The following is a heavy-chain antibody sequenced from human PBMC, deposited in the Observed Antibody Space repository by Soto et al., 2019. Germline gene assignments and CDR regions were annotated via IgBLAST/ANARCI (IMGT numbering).Heavy chain of an antibody. J-gene: IGHJ6*02. CDR2: IYYSGST. CDR3: ARAGYSYGYWQDGMDV. V-gene: IGHV4-59*01. Sequence: PSETLSLTCTVSGGSISSYYWSWIRQPPGKGLEWIGYIYYSGSTNYNPSLKSRVTISVDTSKNQFSLKLSSVTAADTAVYYCARAGYSYGYWQDGMDVWGQGTTVTV. CDR1: GGSISSYY. D-gene: IGHD5-18*01.